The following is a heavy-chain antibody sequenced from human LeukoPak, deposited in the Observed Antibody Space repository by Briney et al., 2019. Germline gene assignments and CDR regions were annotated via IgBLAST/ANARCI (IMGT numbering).Heavy chain of an antibody. CDR3: AKGAYDYIEMGYFDY. J-gene: IGHJ4*02. D-gene: IGHD5-12*01. CDR1: GFSISNSA. CDR2: ISSGST. Sequence: GGSLRLSCAASGFSISNSAMRWVRQAPGKGLEWVSLISSGSTFFADSVKGRFTISRDNSKNTLFLQMNSLRAEDTAVYYCAKGAYDYIEMGYFDYWGQGTLVTVSS. V-gene: IGHV3-23*01.